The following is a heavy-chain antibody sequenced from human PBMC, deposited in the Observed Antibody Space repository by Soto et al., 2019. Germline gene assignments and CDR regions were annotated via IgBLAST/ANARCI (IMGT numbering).Heavy chain of an antibody. J-gene: IGHJ4*02. D-gene: IGHD4-17*01. Sequence: EVQLLESGGGLVQPGGSLRLSCAASGFTFSSYAMSWVRQAPGKGLEWVSAISGSGGSTYYADSVKGRFTISRDNSKNTLYLQMNSLRAEDTAVYYCAKDRGYDYGDPIYYYFDYWGQGTLVTVPS. CDR3: AKDRGYDYGDPIYYYFDY. CDR1: GFTFSSYA. CDR2: ISGSGGST. V-gene: IGHV3-23*01.